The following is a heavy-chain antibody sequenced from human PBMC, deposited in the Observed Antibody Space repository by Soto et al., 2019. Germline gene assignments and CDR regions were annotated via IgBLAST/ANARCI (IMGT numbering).Heavy chain of an antibody. CDR1: GFTFDDYG. J-gene: IGHJ5*02. CDR2: INWNGGST. Sequence: GGSLRLSCAASGFTFDDYGMSWVRQAPGKGLEWVSGINWNGGSTGYADSVKGRFTISRDNAKNSLYLQMNSLRAEDTALYHCARTNRRAYYDILTGYYTDEDSLLNWFDPWGQGTLVTVSS. V-gene: IGHV3-20*01. CDR3: ARTNRRAYYDILTGYYTDEDSLLNWFDP. D-gene: IGHD3-9*01.